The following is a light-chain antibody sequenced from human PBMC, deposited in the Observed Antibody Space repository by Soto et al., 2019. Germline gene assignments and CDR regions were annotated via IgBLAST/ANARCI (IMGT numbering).Light chain of an antibody. CDR2: EVS. CDR3: SSYTSRTTLNV. CDR1: SSDVGGYNY. V-gene: IGLV2-14*01. J-gene: IGLJ1*01. Sequence: QSALTQPASVSGFPGQSITISCTGTSSDVGGYNYVSWYQQHPGKAPKLLIYEVSNRPSGVSNRFSGSKSGSTASLTISGLQADDEADYYCSSYTSRTTLNVFGTGTKLTVL.